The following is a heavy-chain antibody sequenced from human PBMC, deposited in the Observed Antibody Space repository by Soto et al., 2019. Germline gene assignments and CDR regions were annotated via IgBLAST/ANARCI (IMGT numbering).Heavy chain of an antibody. J-gene: IGHJ4*02. CDR2: IYYSGST. CDR1: GGSISSSSYY. V-gene: IGHV4-39*01. D-gene: IGHD3-9*01. Sequence: QLQLQESGPGLVKPSETLSLTCTVSGGSISSSSYYWGWIRQPPGKGLEWIGSIYYSGSTYYNPSLKSRVTISVDTSKNQFSLKLSSVTAADTAVYYCARPLPRYPATHGPFDYWGQGTLVTVSS. CDR3: ARPLPRYPATHGPFDY.